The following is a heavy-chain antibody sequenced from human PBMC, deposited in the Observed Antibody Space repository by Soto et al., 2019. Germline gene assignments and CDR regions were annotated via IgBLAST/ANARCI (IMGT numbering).Heavy chain of an antibody. J-gene: IGHJ6*02. CDR2: ISSTTGTI. Sequence: GGALRLSCAASVFTFSNYNMNWVRQAPGKGLEWIAYISSTTGTIYYADSAKGRFTISRDNAKNALYLQMSRLRDEDTAVYYCARVTTYYDFPDYYYYYGMDVWGQGTTVTVSS. CDR3: ARVTTYYDFPDYYYYYGMDV. V-gene: IGHV3-48*02. D-gene: IGHD3-3*01. CDR1: VFTFSNYN.